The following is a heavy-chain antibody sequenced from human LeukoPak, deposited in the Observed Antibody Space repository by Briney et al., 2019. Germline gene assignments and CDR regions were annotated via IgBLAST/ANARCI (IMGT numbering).Heavy chain of an antibody. CDR2: ISGGGANT. CDR1: GFTFSTYA. D-gene: IGHD3-16*02. CDR3: AKERAGYTNPYYFDY. V-gene: IGHV3-23*01. Sequence: GGSLRLSCAASGFTFSTYAMSWVRQAPGKGLEWVSTISGGGANTYYADSVRGRFTISRDNSKNTLYLHMNSLRAEDTAVYYRAKERAGYTNPYYFDYWGQGTLVTVSS. J-gene: IGHJ4*02.